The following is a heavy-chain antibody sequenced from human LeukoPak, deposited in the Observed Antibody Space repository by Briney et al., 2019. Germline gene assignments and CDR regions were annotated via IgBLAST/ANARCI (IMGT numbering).Heavy chain of an antibody. Sequence: GGSLRLSCAASGFTLKIYPMHWVRQAPGKGLVWLSVISHDGSDKNNADSVKGRFIISRDNSKNTIYLQLNSLRPEDTAMYYCAREGVQTTVDAFDIWGLGTMVIVSS. CDR2: ISHDGSDK. CDR1: GFTLKIYP. J-gene: IGHJ3*02. D-gene: IGHD4-17*01. V-gene: IGHV3-30*04. CDR3: AREGVQTTVDAFDI.